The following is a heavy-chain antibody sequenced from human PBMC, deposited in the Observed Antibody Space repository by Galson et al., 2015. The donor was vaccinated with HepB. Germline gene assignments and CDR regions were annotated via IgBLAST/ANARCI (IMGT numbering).Heavy chain of an antibody. CDR1: GYTFTGYY. V-gene: IGHV1-2*02. D-gene: IGHD6-13*01. Sequence: VSCKASGYTFTGYYMHWVRQAPGQGLEWMGWINPNSGGTNYAQKFQGRVTMTRDTSISTAYMELSRLRSDDTAVYYCARDVSGIAAPSPCDYWGQGTLVTVSS. CDR3: ARDVSGIAAPSPCDY. CDR2: INPNSGGT. J-gene: IGHJ4*02.